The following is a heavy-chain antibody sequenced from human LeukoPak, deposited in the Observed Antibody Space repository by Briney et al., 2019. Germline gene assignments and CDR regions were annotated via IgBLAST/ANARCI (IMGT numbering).Heavy chain of an antibody. CDR1: VGTFSSYA. Sequence: GASVTVSFKASVGTFSSYAISWVRQAPGQGLEWMGGSIPIFGTANYAQKFQGRVTVTADESTSTAYMELSSLRSEDTAVYCCASGYRPYCSSTSCYHAFELWGQGPRVSVSS. D-gene: IGHD2-2*01. V-gene: IGHV1-69*13. J-gene: IGHJ3*01. CDR3: ASGYRPYCSSTSCYHAFEL. CDR2: SIPIFGTA.